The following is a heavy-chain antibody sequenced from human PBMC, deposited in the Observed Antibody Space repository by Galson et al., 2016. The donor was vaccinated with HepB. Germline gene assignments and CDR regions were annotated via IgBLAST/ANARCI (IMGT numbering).Heavy chain of an antibody. CDR2: ISDNGGST. Sequence: SLRLSCAASGFTFDTFTLHWVRQSPGKGLEWVAVISDNGGSTFYAESVQGRFIISRDNSKNTVYLQMRSLRVGDTAVYYCARDHAGLYDNSGSYFDAWGQGTLVAVSP. D-gene: IGHD3-22*01. CDR1: GFTFDTFT. V-gene: IGHV3-30-3*01. CDR3: ARDHAGLYDNSGSYFDA. J-gene: IGHJ4*01.